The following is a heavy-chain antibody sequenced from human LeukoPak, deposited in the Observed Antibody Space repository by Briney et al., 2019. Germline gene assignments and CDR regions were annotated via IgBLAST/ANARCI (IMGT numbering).Heavy chain of an antibody. CDR1: GFTFSSYA. CDR2: ISGSGGST. Sequence: GGSLRLSCAASGFTFSSYAMSWVRQAPGKGLEWVSAISGSGGSTYYADSVKGRFTISRDNAKNSLYLQMNSLRAEDTAVYYCARDPSPSITMVRGTWFDPWGQGTLVTVSS. J-gene: IGHJ5*02. CDR3: ARDPSPSITMVRGTWFDP. V-gene: IGHV3-23*01. D-gene: IGHD3-10*01.